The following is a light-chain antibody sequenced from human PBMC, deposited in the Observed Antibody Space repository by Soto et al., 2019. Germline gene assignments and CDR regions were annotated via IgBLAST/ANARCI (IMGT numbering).Light chain of an antibody. V-gene: IGKV1-9*01. Sequence: DIQLTQSPSFLSASVGDRVTITCRDSQGISSYLAWYQQKPGKAPKLLIYAASTLQSGVPSRFSGSGSGTEFTLTISSLQPEDFATYYCQQLNSYPRSTFGQGTRLEIK. CDR2: AAS. J-gene: IGKJ5*01. CDR1: QGISSY. CDR3: QQLNSYPRST.